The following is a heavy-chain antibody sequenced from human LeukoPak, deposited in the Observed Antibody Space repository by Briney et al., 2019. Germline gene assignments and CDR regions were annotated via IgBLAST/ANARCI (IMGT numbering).Heavy chain of an antibody. CDR1: GFNFKNYG. D-gene: IGHD6-6*01. Sequence: PGGSLRLSCAASGFNFKNYGMHWVRQAPGKGLEWVAMILYDGSNKYHADSVKGRFTISRDNSKNTLYLQMNSLRAEDTAVYYCARPSPLRARNDAFDIWGQGTMVTVSS. CDR3: ARPSPLRARNDAFDI. J-gene: IGHJ3*02. CDR2: ILYDGSNK. V-gene: IGHV3-30*03.